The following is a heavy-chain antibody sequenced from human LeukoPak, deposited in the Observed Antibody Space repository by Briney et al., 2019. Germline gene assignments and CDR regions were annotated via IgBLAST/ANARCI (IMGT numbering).Heavy chain of an antibody. D-gene: IGHD2-2*01. J-gene: IGHJ5*02. CDR1: GYTFTSYD. V-gene: IGHV1-8*01. CDR2: MNPNSGNT. Sequence: GASVTVSCKASGYTFTSYDINWVRQAPGQGLEWMGWMNPNSGNTGYAQKFQGRVTMTRNTSISTAYMELSSLRSEDTAVYYCARGSCTSCYGGSRGWFDPWGQGTLVTVSS. CDR3: ARGSCTSCYGGSRGWFDP.